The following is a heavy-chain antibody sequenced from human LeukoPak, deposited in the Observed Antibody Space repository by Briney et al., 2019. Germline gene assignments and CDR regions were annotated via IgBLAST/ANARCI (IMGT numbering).Heavy chain of an antibody. J-gene: IGHJ4*02. Sequence: ASVKVSCKASGGTFSSYTISWVRQAPGQGLEWMGRIIPILGIANYAQKFQGRVTITADKSTSTAYMELSSLSSEDTAVYYCARGGRPHDSSGLYYFDYRGQGTLVTVSS. CDR3: ARGGRPHDSSGLYYFDY. D-gene: IGHD3-22*01. CDR1: GGTFSSYT. CDR2: IIPILGIA. V-gene: IGHV1-69*02.